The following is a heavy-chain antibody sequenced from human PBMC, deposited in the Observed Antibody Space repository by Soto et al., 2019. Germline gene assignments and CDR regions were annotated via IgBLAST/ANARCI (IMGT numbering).Heavy chain of an antibody. CDR3: ARTAITGLAYLNWFDP. Sequence: EVQLVESGGGLVKPGGSLRLSCAASGFTFSSYSMNWVRQAPGKGLEWVSSISSSSSYIYYADSVKGRFTISRDNAKNSLYLQMNSLRAEDTAVYYCARTAITGLAYLNWFDPWGQGTLVTVSS. CDR1: GFTFSSYS. V-gene: IGHV3-21*01. J-gene: IGHJ5*02. D-gene: IGHD5-18*01. CDR2: ISSSSSYI.